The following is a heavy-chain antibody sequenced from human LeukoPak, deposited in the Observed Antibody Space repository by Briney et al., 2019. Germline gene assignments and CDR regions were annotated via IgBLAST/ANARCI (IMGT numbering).Heavy chain of an antibody. CDR3: ARDYQVTTVTDRDLYGMDV. CDR2: INPNSGGT. Sequence: ASVKVSCKASGYTFTGYYMHWVRQAPGQGLEWMGWINPNSGGTNYAQKFQGRVTMTRDTSISTAYMELSRLRSDDTAVYYCARDYQVTTVTDRDLYGMDVWGQGITVTVSS. CDR1: GYTFTGYY. V-gene: IGHV1-2*02. J-gene: IGHJ6*02. D-gene: IGHD4-17*01.